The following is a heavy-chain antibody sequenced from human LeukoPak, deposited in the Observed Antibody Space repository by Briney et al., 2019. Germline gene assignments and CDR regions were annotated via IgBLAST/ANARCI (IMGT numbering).Heavy chain of an antibody. D-gene: IGHD6-13*01. CDR3: ARGRFGVGIAAAGIPFGHYYYYYMDV. CDR1: GGSISSDNYY. J-gene: IGHJ6*03. CDR2: IYYSGTT. Sequence: SETLSLTCTVSGGSISSDNYYWGWIRQPPGKGLEWIGSIYYSGTTYYNPSLKSRVTISVDTSKNQFSLKLSSVTAADTAVYYCARGRFGVGIAAAGIPFGHYYYYYMDVWGKGTTVTISS. V-gene: IGHV4-39*07.